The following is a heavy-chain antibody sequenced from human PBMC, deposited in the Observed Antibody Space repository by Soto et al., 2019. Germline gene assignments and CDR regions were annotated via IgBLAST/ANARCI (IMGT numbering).Heavy chain of an antibody. CDR1: GFTFDSYA. D-gene: IGHD3-3*01. J-gene: IGHJ3*01. Sequence: EVKLLESGGGLAQPGGSLRLSCVGSGFTFDSYAISWVRQAPGKGLQWISAISGNGAGTDYAHSVKGQFTISRDNSKNTVPLQMNSLRAEDTALYYCAKDTVGGYSFWSGYYSDGLDVWGQGTMVTVSS. CDR3: AKDTVGGYSFWSGYYSDGLDV. CDR2: ISGNGAGT. V-gene: IGHV3-23*01.